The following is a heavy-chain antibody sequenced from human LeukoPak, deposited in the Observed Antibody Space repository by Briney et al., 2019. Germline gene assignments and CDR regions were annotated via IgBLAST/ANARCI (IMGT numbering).Heavy chain of an antibody. V-gene: IGHV1-69*01. CDR2: IIPIFGTA. Sequence: SVKVSCKASGGTFSSYAISWVRQAPGQGLEWMGGIIPIFGTANYAQKFQGRVTITADESTSTAYMGLSSLRSEDTAVYYCARDLPRKRGYYYDSSGYPFDYWGQRTLVTVSS. CDR3: ARDLPRKRGYYYDSSGYPFDY. D-gene: IGHD3-22*01. CDR1: GGTFSSYA. J-gene: IGHJ4*02.